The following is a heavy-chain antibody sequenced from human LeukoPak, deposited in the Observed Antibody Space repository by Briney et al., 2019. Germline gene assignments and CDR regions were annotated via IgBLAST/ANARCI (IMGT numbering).Heavy chain of an antibody. Sequence: GGSLRLSCAASGFTFSSYGMHWVRQAPGKGLERVAFIRYDGSNKYYADSVKGRFTTSRDNSKNTLYLQMNSLRAEDTAVYYCAKDRIAAAGIDAFDIWGQGTMVTVSS. CDR1: GFTFSSYG. J-gene: IGHJ3*02. CDR2: IRYDGSNK. V-gene: IGHV3-30*02. CDR3: AKDRIAAAGIDAFDI. D-gene: IGHD6-13*01.